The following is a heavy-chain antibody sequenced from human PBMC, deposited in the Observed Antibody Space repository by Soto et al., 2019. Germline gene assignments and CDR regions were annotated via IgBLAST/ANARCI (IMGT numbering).Heavy chain of an antibody. CDR1: GGSISSGGYY. CDR3: ASSPVTGIYYAMDV. Sequence: LSLTCTVSGGSISSGGYYWSWIRQHPGKGLEWIGNIYYAGSTHYDPSLKSRITISLDTSKNQISLKLSSVTAADTAVYYCASSPVTGIYYAMDVWGQGTTVTVSS. J-gene: IGHJ6*02. CDR2: IYYAGST. V-gene: IGHV4-31*03. D-gene: IGHD6-19*01.